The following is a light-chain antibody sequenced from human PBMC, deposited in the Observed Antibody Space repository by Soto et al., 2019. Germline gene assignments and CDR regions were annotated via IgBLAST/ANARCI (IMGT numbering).Light chain of an antibody. CDR3: MIWHNSAVV. J-gene: IGLJ2*01. Sequence: QLVLTQPSSLSASPGASASLTCTLRSGINVGTYRIYWYQQKPGSPPQYHLRYKSDSDKQQGSGVPSRFSGSKDASANAGILLISGLQSEDEADYYCMIWHNSAVVFGGGTKLTVL. CDR1: SGINVGTYR. V-gene: IGLV5-45*03. CDR2: YKSDSDK.